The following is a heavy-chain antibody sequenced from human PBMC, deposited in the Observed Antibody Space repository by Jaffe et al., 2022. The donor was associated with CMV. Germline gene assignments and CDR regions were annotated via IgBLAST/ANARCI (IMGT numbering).Heavy chain of an antibody. CDR3: ARCGITGTTGRWYFDL. CDR1: GGSISSGGYY. CDR2: IYYSGST. D-gene: IGHD1-20*01. J-gene: IGHJ2*01. V-gene: IGHV4-31*03. Sequence: QVQLQESGPGLVKPSQTLSLTCTVSGGSISSGGYYWSWIRQHPGKGLEWIGYIYYSGSTYYNPSLKSRVTISVDTSKNQFSLKLSSVTAADTAVYYCARCGITGTTGRWYFDLWGRGTLVTVSS.